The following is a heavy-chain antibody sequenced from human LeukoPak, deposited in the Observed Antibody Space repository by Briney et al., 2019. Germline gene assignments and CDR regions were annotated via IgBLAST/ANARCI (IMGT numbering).Heavy chain of an antibody. D-gene: IGHD3-10*01. V-gene: IGHV3-48*01. CDR1: GFIFSTYS. CDR3: ARRSSPDYYNSGTNYLFDY. CDR2: SSSSSRTI. Sequence: GGSLRLSCAVSGFIFSTYSMSWVRQCPGKGLEWVSYSSSSSRTIYYADSVKGRFTISRDNAKNSVSLQMNSLRAGDTAVYYCARRSSPDYYNSGTNYLFDYWGQGTLVTVSS. J-gene: IGHJ4*02.